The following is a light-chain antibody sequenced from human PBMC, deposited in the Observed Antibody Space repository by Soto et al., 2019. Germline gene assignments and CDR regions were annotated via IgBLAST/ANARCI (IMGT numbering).Light chain of an antibody. V-gene: IGLV2-11*01. J-gene: IGLJ3*02. CDR2: DVN. CDR3: CSYTGTYTWV. Sequence: QSVLTQPRSVSGSPGQSVTISCTGTGSDVGGYNYVSWYQQYPGKAPKFVMYDVNKRPSGVPDRFSGSKSGNTASLTISGLQAEDEADYYCCSYTGTYTWVFGGGTKVTVL. CDR1: GSDVGGYNY.